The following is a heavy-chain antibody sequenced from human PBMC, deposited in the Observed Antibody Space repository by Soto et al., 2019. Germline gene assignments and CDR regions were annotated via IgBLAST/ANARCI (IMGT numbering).Heavy chain of an antibody. V-gene: IGHV4-30-2*01. Sequence: QLQLQESGSGLVKPSQTLSLTCAVSGGSISSGGYSWSWIRQPPGKGLEWIGYIYHSGSTYYNPSLKSRVTISGDRSKNQFSLKLSSVTAADTAVYYCAGHITPDDFEIWGQGTMVTVSS. CDR1: GGSISSGGYS. CDR2: IYHSGST. D-gene: IGHD2-21*01. CDR3: AGHITPDDFEI. J-gene: IGHJ3*02.